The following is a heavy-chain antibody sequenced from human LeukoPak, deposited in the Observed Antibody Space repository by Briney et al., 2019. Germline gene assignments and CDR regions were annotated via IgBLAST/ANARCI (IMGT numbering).Heavy chain of an antibody. V-gene: IGHV3-23*01. D-gene: IGHD3-22*01. CDR3: AKPGDSSGYSFIDM. J-gene: IGHJ3*02. CDR1: GFIFSTYL. Sequence: GGSLRLSCAASGFIFSTYLMTWVRQAPGKGLEWVSAITGNGGSTSYTDSVKGRFTISRDNSKNTLYLQMNSLRAEDTAVYYFAKPGDSSGYSFIDMWGQGTMVTVSS. CDR2: ITGNGGST.